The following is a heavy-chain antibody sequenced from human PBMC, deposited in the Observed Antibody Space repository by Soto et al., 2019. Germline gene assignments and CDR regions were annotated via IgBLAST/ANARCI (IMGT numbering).Heavy chain of an antibody. D-gene: IGHD4-17*01. V-gene: IGHV3-23*01. Sequence: EVHLFESGGGLIQPGGSLRLSCAASGFTFTSYTMTWVRQAPGKGLEWVSSISESGGSTHYADSVRGRFTISRDNSKNTVYLQMNSLRTEDTAVYYCAKVHGDAGWGQGTLVIVSS. CDR1: GFTFTSYT. CDR2: ISESGGST. J-gene: IGHJ4*02. CDR3: AKVHGDAG.